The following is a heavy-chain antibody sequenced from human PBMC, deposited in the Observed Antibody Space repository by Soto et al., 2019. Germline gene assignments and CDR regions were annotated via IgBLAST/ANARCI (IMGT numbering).Heavy chain of an antibody. D-gene: IGHD2-15*01. J-gene: IGHJ5*02. Sequence: QVQLQESGPGLVKPSQTLSLTCTVSGGSISSGDYYWSWIRQPPGKGLEWIGYIYYSGSTYYNPYLKRRVTISVDTSKNQFSLKLSSVTAADTAVYYCTRVLVYCSGGSCYSGWFDPWGQGTLVTVSS. CDR2: IYYSGST. CDR3: TRVLVYCSGGSCYSGWFDP. CDR1: GGSISSGDYY. V-gene: IGHV4-30-4*01.